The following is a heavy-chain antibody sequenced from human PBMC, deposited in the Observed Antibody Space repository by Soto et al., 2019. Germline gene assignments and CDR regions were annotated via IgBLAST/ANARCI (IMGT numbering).Heavy chain of an antibody. CDR3: AKGPRNWGVDY. D-gene: IGHD7-27*01. CDR1: GYTFTDYD. CDR2: MNPNNGNT. Sequence: QVQLVQSGAEVKKPGASVKVSCKASGYTFTDYDINWFRQATGQGLEWMGWMNPNNGNTGYAQNFQGRVTMTRSTSRSTAYMELSTLRSEDTAVYYCAKGPRNWGVDYWGQGTLVTVSS. V-gene: IGHV1-8*01. J-gene: IGHJ4*02.